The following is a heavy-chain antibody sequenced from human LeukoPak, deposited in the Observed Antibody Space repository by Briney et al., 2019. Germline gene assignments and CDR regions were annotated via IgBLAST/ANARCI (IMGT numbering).Heavy chain of an antibody. CDR1: GYTFTSYG. Sequence: ASVKVSCKATGYTFTSYGISWVRQAPGQGLEWMGWISSNSDNTNYAQKLQGRVTMTTDTSTSTAYMELRRLRSDDTAVYYCARDWGSIKVITDYWGQGTLVTVSS. D-gene: IGHD3-16*01. CDR3: ARDWGSIKVITDY. J-gene: IGHJ4*02. CDR2: ISSNSDNT. V-gene: IGHV1-18*01.